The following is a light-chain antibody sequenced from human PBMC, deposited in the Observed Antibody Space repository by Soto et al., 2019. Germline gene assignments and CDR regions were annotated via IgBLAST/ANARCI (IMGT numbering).Light chain of an antibody. CDR2: EVS. CDR1: SSDVGTYDY. Sequence: QSALTQPASVSGSPGQSITISCSGTSSDVGTYDYVSWYQQHPGKAPKLMVYEVSNRPSGVSNRFSGSKSGNTASLTISGLQAEDEADYYCSSYRSRNTPYVLFGGGTKLTVL. CDR3: SSYRSRNTPYVL. V-gene: IGLV2-14*01. J-gene: IGLJ2*01.